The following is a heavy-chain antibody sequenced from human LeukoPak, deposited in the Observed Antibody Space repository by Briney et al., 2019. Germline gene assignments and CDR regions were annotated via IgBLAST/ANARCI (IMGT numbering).Heavy chain of an antibody. CDR2: IYRGGST. Sequence: GGSLRLSCAASGFTVSSNYMSWVRQAPGKGLEWVSVIYRGGSTYYADSVKGRFTISRDNSKSTLFLQMNNLRAEDTAVYYCARAGTVAFDIWGQGTMVTVSS. CDR1: GFTVSSNY. V-gene: IGHV3-66*02. D-gene: IGHD3-10*01. CDR3: ARAGTVAFDI. J-gene: IGHJ3*02.